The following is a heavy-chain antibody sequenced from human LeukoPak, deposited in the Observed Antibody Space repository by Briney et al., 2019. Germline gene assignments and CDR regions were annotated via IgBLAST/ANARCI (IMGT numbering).Heavy chain of an antibody. Sequence: PGRSLRLSCAASGFTFSSYAMHGVRQAPGKGLEWVAVISYDGSNKYYADSVKGRFTISRDNSKNTLYLQMNSLRAEDTAVYYCARDGGGYDSSGPRFDYWGQGTLVTVSS. D-gene: IGHD3-22*01. V-gene: IGHV3-30-3*01. CDR2: ISYDGSNK. CDR3: ARDGGGYDSSGPRFDY. J-gene: IGHJ4*02. CDR1: GFTFSSYA.